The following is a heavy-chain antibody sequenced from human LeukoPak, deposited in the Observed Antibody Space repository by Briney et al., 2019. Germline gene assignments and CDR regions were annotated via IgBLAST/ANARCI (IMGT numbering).Heavy chain of an antibody. V-gene: IGHV4-4*02. CDR2: IYHSGST. D-gene: IGHD6-13*01. J-gene: IGHJ2*01. Sequence: SGTLSLTCAVSGGSISSSNWWSWVRQPPGKGLEWIGEIYHSGSTNYNPSLKSRVTISVDKSKNQFSLKLSSVTAADTAVYYCARDPDSSSWTPLRYFDLWGRGTLVTVSS. CDR3: ARDPDSSSWTPLRYFDL. CDR1: GGSISSSNW.